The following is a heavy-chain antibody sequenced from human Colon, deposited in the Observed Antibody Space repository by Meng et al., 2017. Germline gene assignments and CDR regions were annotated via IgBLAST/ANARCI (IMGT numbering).Heavy chain of an antibody. Sequence: QVQLKEAGAGLLKPSQTLSLTWPVYGGSFSDNHWDWGRQPPRKGLELNWKINHDGNTNYNPSLKSRVTISVDTSKNQFSLTLRSVTAADTAFYYCARVIYASGNMAHLNYWGQGTLVTVSS. D-gene: IGHD3-10*01. CDR1: GGSFSDNH. V-gene: IGHV4-34*01. CDR2: INHDGNT. J-gene: IGHJ4*02. CDR3: ARVIYASGNMAHLNY.